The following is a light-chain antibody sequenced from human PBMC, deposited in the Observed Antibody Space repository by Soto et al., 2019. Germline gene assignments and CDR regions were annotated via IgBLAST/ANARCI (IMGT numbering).Light chain of an antibody. V-gene: IGKV1-27*01. Sequence: DIQMTQSPSSLSASVGDRVTITCRASQGIIDYLAWYQQKPAKAPTLLIYAASTVASGVPSRFSGSGSGTDFTLTISSLQPEDVATYYCQKYNRAPQTFGPGTKVEIK. J-gene: IGKJ1*01. CDR3: QKYNRAPQT. CDR1: QGIIDY. CDR2: AAS.